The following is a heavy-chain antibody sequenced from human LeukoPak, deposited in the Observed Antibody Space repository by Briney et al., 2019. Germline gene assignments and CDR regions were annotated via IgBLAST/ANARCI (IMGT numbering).Heavy chain of an antibody. Sequence: ETLSLTCNVSGDAMKNYYWSWIRQPAGKGLEWIGRMLVSGSTNYNPSLRRRVSMSIDTSKNQFSPKLSSLSAADTAVYYCASAPYRFYYYLDVWGIGTTVTVSS. V-gene: IGHV4-4*07. CDR2: MLVSGST. D-gene: IGHD3-16*02. CDR1: GDAMKNYY. J-gene: IGHJ6*03. CDR3: ASAPYRFYYYLDV.